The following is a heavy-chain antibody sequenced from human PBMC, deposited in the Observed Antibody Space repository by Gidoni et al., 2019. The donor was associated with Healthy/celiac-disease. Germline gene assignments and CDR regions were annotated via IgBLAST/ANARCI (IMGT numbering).Heavy chain of an antibody. CDR3: AKRRPYYYDSSGYFDY. J-gene: IGHJ4*02. V-gene: IGHV3-23*01. CDR2: ISGSGGST. D-gene: IGHD3-22*01. CDR1: GFTFSSYA. Sequence: EVQLLESGGGLVQPGGSLRLSCAASGFTFSSYAMSWVRQAQGKGLEWVSAISGSGGSTYYADSVKGRFTISRDNSKNTLYLQMNSLRAEDTAVYYCAKRRPYYYDSSGYFDYWGQGTLVTVSS.